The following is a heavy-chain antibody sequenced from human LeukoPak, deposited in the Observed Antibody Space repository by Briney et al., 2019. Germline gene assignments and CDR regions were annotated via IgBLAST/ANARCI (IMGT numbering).Heavy chain of an antibody. CDR3: VRDVGAVRGEVYFDY. J-gene: IGHJ4*02. V-gene: IGHV3-21*06. Sequence: GGSLRLSCAASGFIFSSYSMNWVRQAPGKGLEWVSSITGSGPYMLYADSVKHRFTISRDNTKNLLYLEMNSLRAEDTAMYFCVRDVGAVRGEVYFDYWGQGTLVTVSS. D-gene: IGHD3-10*01. CDR2: ITGSGPYM. CDR1: GFIFSSYS.